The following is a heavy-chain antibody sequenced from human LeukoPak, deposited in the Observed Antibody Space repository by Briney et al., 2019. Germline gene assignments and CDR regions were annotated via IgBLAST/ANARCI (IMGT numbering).Heavy chain of an antibody. D-gene: IGHD3-3*01. CDR3: ARAETQYYDFWSGYHNWFDP. V-gene: IGHV4-59*01. CDR1: GGPISSYY. J-gene: IGHJ5*02. Sequence: PSETLSLTCTVSGGPISSYYWSWIRQPPGKGLEWIGYIYYSGRTNYNPSLKSRITILVDTSKNQFSLKLSSVTAADTAVYYCARAETQYYDFWSGYHNWFDPWGQGTLVAVSS. CDR2: IYYSGRT.